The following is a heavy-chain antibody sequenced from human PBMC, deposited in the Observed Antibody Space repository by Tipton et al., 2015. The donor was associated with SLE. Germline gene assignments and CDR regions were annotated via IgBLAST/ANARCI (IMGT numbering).Heavy chain of an antibody. J-gene: IGHJ5*02. Sequence: TLSLTCSVSGGSISSDNYYWGWIRQPPGKGLAWIGTIHYSGRTYYNPSLRSRVTISVDMSKNQFSLKLSSVTAADTAVYYCARVVWDHWNYDVGWFDPWGQGTLVTVSS. D-gene: IGHD1-7*01. V-gene: IGHV4-39*01. CDR1: GGSISSDNYY. CDR2: IHYSGRT. CDR3: ARVVWDHWNYDVGWFDP.